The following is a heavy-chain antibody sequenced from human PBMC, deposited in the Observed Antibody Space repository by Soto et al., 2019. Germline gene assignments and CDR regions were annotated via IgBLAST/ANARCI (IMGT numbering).Heavy chain of an antibody. Sequence: PSETLSLTCAVSGYSISSGYYWGWLRQPPGKGLEWIGYIHYSGTTNYSPSLRGRVSISMDRPKNQFSLNLSSVTAADTAVYYCARVYFSGAYTSFDPWGQGTRVTV. J-gene: IGHJ5*02. D-gene: IGHD2-15*01. CDR3: ARVYFSGAYTSFDP. V-gene: IGHV4-38-2*01. CDR1: GYSISSGYY. CDR2: IHYSGTT.